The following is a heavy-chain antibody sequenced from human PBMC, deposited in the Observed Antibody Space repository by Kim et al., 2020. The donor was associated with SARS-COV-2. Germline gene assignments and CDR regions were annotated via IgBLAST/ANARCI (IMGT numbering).Heavy chain of an antibody. CDR3: ARVDDILTVDYYYGMDV. Sequence: ASVKVSCKASGYTFTSYGISWVRQAPGQGLEWMGWISAYNGNTNYAQKLQGRVTMTTDTSTSTAYMELRSLRSDDTAVYYRARVDDILTVDYYYGMDVWGQGTTVTVSS. J-gene: IGHJ6*02. CDR1: GYTFTSYG. V-gene: IGHV1-18*04. CDR2: ISAYNGNT. D-gene: IGHD3-9*01.